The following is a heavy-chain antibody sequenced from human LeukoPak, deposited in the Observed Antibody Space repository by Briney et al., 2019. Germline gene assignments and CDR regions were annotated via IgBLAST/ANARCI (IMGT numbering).Heavy chain of an antibody. J-gene: IGHJ4*02. CDR2: ISYDGSNK. Sequence: PGRSLRLSCAASGFTFSSYGMHWVRQAPGKGLEWVAVISYDGSNKYYADSVKGRFTISRDNSKNTLYLQMNSLRAEDTAVYYCAKDRYDSSALQDWGQGTLVTVSS. V-gene: IGHV3-30*18. D-gene: IGHD3-22*01. CDR3: AKDRYDSSALQD. CDR1: GFTFSSYG.